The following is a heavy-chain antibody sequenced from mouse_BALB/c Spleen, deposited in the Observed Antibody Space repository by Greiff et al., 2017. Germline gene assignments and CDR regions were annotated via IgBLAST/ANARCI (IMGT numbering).Heavy chain of an antibody. CDR2: IDPANGNT. CDR3: AYYGNYGFDY. CDR1: GFNIKDTY. J-gene: IGHJ2*01. D-gene: IGHD2-1*01. V-gene: IGHV14-3*02. Sequence: VHVKQSGAELVKPGASVKLSCTASGFNIKDTYMHWVKQRPEQGLEWIGRIDPANGNTKYDPKFQGKATITADTSSNTAYLQLSSLTSEDTAVYYCAYYGNYGFDYWGQGTTLTVSS.